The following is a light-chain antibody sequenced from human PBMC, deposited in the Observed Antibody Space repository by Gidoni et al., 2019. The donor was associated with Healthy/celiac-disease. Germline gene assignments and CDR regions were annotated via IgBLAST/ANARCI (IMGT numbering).Light chain of an antibody. V-gene: IGKV3-11*01. CDR2: DAS. Sequence: EIVLTQSPATLSLSPGERDTLSCRASQSVSSYLAWYQQKPGQAPRLFIYDASNRATGIPARFSGSGSGTDFTLTISSLEPEDFAVYYCQQRSNPLTFXGXTKVEIK. CDR3: QQRSNPLT. CDR1: QSVSSY. J-gene: IGKJ4*01.